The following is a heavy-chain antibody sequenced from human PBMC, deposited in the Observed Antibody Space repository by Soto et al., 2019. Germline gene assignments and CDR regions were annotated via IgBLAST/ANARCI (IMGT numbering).Heavy chain of an antibody. CDR2: IYYSGST. D-gene: IGHD3-10*01. Sequence: SETLSLTCTVSCGSIGSGGYYWSWIRRQPGKGREWIGYIYYSGSTYYNPSLKSRVTISVDTSKNQFSLRLSAGTAADTAVYYCARVFGFGGMDVWGQGTTVTVSS. J-gene: IGHJ6*02. V-gene: IGHV4-31*03. CDR3: ARVFGFGGMDV. CDR1: CGSIGSGGYY.